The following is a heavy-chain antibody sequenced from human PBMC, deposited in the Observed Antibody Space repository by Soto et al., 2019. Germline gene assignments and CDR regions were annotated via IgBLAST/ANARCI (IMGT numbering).Heavy chain of an antibody. CDR1: GGSISGYY. J-gene: IGHJ6*02. CDR3: ARGQDYGDYGLSRFGYYYYGMDV. D-gene: IGHD4-17*01. CDR2: INHSGST. Sequence: SSETLSLTCAVYGGSISGYYWSWIRQPPGKGLEWIGEINHSGSTNYNPSLKSRVTISVDTSKNQFSLKLSSVTAADTAVYYCARGQDYGDYGLSRFGYYYYGMDVWGQGTTVTVSS. V-gene: IGHV4-34*01.